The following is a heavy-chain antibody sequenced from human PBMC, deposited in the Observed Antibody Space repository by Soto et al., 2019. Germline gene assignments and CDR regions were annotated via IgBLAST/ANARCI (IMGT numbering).Heavy chain of an antibody. CDR2: ISYDGSNK. Sequence: QVQLVESGGGVVQPGRSLRLSCAASGFTFSSYGMHWVRQAPGRGLEWVAVISYDGSNKSYADSVKGRFTISRDNSKNTVYLQMNSLRAEDTAVYYCAKSRGSGNNGMDVWGQGTTVTVSS. CDR1: GFTFSSYG. D-gene: IGHD3-10*01. V-gene: IGHV3-30*18. CDR3: AKSRGSGNNGMDV. J-gene: IGHJ6*02.